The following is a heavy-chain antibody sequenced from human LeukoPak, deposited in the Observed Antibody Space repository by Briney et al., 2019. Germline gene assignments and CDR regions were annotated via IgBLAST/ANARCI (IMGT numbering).Heavy chain of an antibody. J-gene: IGHJ3*02. CDR3: AREEDPDAFDI. CDR1: GGSISTYF. CDR2: ISYTGSA. Sequence: SETLSLTCTVSGGSISTYFWSWIRRPPGKGLEWIGYISYTGSANYNPSLKSRVTISVDTSKNQFSLKLSSVTAADTAVYYCAREEDPDAFDIWGQGTMVTVSS. V-gene: IGHV4-59*12.